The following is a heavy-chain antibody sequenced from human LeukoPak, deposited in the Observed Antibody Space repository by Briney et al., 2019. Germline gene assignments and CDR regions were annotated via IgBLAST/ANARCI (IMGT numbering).Heavy chain of an antibody. CDR2: IKRDGSEK. CDR3: ARDPVQDFDF. Sequence: GGSLRLSCAASGFIFSNYWMSWVRQAPGKGLEWVANIKRDGSEKYYVDSVKGRFTISRDNTQNSLYLQMNSLRVEDTAVYYCARDPVQDFDFWGQGTLVTVSS. V-gene: IGHV3-7*01. J-gene: IGHJ4*02. CDR1: GFIFSNYW. D-gene: IGHD1-1*01.